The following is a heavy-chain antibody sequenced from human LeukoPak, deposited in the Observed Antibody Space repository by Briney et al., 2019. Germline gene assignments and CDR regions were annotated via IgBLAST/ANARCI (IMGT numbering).Heavy chain of an antibody. Sequence: SETLSLTCAVYGGSFSGYYWSWIRQPPGKGLEWIGEINHSGSTNYNPSLKSRVTISVDTSKNQFSLKVNSVTAADTGVYYCASKSTDHGELRFDYWGQGTLVTVSS. CDR3: ASKSTDHGELRFDY. J-gene: IGHJ4*02. D-gene: IGHD4-17*01. CDR1: GGSFSGYY. V-gene: IGHV4-34*01. CDR2: INHSGST.